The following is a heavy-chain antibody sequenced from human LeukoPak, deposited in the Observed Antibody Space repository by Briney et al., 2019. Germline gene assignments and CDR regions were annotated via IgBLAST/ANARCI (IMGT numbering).Heavy chain of an antibody. CDR1: GFTFSNAW. J-gene: IGHJ6*02. D-gene: IGHD3-9*01. V-gene: IGHV3-15*07. CDR2: IKSKTDGGTT. Sequence: GGSLRLSCAASGFTFSNAWMNWVRQAPGKGLEWVGRIKSKTDGGTTDYAAPVKGRFTISRDDTKNTLYLQMNSLKTEDTAVYYCAREVIIFPDYYYYGMDVWGQGTTVTVSS. CDR3: AREVIIFPDYYYYGMDV.